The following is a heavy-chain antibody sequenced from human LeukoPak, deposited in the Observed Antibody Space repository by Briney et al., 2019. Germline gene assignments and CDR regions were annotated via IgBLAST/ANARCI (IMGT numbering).Heavy chain of an antibody. J-gene: IGHJ4*02. CDR2: IYHSGST. CDR1: GGSISSGGYS. V-gene: IGHV4-30-2*01. CDR3: ARLASGSYGPLTPFDY. D-gene: IGHD1-26*01. Sequence: PSQTLSLTCAVSGGSISSGGYSWSWIRQPPGKGLEWIGYIYHSGSTYYNPSLKSRVTISVDRSKNQFSLKLSSVTAADTAVYYSARLASGSYGPLTPFDYWGQGTLVTVSS.